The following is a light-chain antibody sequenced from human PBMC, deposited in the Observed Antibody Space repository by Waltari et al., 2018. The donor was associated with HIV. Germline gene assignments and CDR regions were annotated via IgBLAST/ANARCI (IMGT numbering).Light chain of an antibody. V-gene: IGLV2-8*01. CDR2: GVT. Sequence: VTLSCTGTNSDIGTYDYVSWYQQHPGKAPKLVISGVTKRPSGVSDRFSGSKSGNTAFLTVSGLQAEDEADYYCSSFANRDGFYVLFGGGTRLTVL. CDR3: SSFANRDGFYVL. CDR1: NSDIGTYDY. J-gene: IGLJ2*01.